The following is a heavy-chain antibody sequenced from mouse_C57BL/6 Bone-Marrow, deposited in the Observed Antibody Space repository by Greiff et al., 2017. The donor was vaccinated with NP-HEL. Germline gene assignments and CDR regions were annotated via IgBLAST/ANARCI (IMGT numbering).Heavy chain of an antibody. J-gene: IGHJ4*01. CDR2: ISNGGGST. D-gene: IGHD1-1*01. V-gene: IGHV5-12*01. CDR1: GFTFSDYY. CDR3: ARRGGSSYYYAMDY. Sequence: EVHLVESGGGLVQPGGSLKLSCAASGFTFSDYYMYWVRQTPEKRLEWVAYISNGGGSTYYPDTVKGRFTISRDNAKNTLYLQMSRLKSEDTAMYYCARRGGSSYYYAMDYWGQGTSVTVSS.